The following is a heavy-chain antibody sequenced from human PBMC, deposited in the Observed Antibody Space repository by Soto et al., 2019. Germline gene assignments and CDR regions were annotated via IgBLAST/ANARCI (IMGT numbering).Heavy chain of an antibody. CDR2: ISYDGSNK. J-gene: IGHJ6*02. Sequence: QVQLVESGGGVVQPGRSLRLSCAASGFTFSSYAMHWVRRAPGKGLEWGAVISYDGSNKYYADSVKGRFTISRDNSKNTLYLQMNSLRAEDTAVYYCARDQKWLRLRGNGMDVWGQGTTVTVSS. D-gene: IGHD5-12*01. CDR3: ARDQKWLRLRGNGMDV. CDR1: GFTFSSYA. V-gene: IGHV3-30-3*01.